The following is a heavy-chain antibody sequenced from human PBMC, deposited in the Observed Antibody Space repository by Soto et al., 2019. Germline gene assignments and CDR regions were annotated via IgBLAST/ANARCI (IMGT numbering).Heavy chain of an antibody. CDR3: ARSVAARRGEDWFDP. J-gene: IGHJ5*02. Sequence: LRLSCAASGFTVSSNYMSWVRQAPGKGLEWVSVIYSGGSTYYADSVKGRFTISRDNSKNTLYLQMNSLRAEDTAVYYCARSVAARRGEDWFDPWGQGTLVTVSS. D-gene: IGHD6-6*01. CDR2: IYSGGST. CDR1: GFTVSSNY. V-gene: IGHV3-53*01.